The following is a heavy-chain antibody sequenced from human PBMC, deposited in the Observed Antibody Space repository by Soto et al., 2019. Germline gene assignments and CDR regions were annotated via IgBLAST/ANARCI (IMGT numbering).Heavy chain of an antibody. V-gene: IGHV4-39*01. D-gene: IGHD2-2*01. CDR2: IYYSGST. CDR3: ARRDMIVPAATNFDS. J-gene: IGHJ4*02. Sequence: PSETLSLTCTVSGGSISSSSYYWGWIRQPPGKGLEWIGSIYYSGSTYYNPSLKSRVTISVDTSKNQFSLKLSSVTAADTAVYYCARRDMIVPAATNFDSWGQGNLVTVSS. CDR1: GGSISSSSYY.